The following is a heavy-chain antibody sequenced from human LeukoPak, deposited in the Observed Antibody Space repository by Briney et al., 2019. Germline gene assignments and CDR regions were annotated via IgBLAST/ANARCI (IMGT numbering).Heavy chain of an antibody. J-gene: IGHJ4*02. V-gene: IGHV3-73*01. CDR3: AKDRVMGSGWYFDY. CDR2: IRTKANSYAT. D-gene: IGHD6-19*01. CDR1: GFTFSGST. Sequence: GGSLRLSCAASGFTFSGSTIHWVRQASGKGLEWVGLIRTKANSYATAYAASVKGRFTISRDDSKNTLYLQMNSLRAEDTAVYYCAKDRVMGSGWYFDYWGQGTLVTVSS.